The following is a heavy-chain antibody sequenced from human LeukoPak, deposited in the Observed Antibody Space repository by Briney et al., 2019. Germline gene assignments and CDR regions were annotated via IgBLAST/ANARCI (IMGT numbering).Heavy chain of an antibody. D-gene: IGHD3-22*01. V-gene: IGHV1-18*01. CDR3: ARDRDYYDCSGL. CDR2: ISASNGNT. CDR1: GYTFSNYD. Sequence: ASVKVSCKTSGYTFSNYDINWVRQAPGQGLEWMGWISASNGNTNYAKRLQGRVTMTTDTSTSTAYMELRSLTSDDTAVYYCARDRDYYDCSGLWGQGTLVTVSS. J-gene: IGHJ4*02.